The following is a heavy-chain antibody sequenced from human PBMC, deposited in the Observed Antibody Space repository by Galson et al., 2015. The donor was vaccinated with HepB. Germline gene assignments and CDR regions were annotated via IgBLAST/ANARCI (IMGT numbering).Heavy chain of an antibody. Sequence: ETLSLTCTVSGGSISSYYWSWIRQPPGKGLEWIGFIHYSGSTNYNPSLKSRVTISVDTSKNQFSLMLSSATAADTAGYYCAREFRSGYELGYWGQGTLVTVSS. V-gene: IGHV4-59*01. D-gene: IGHD3-3*01. CDR2: IHYSGST. CDR3: AREFRSGYELGY. CDR1: GGSISSYY. J-gene: IGHJ4*02.